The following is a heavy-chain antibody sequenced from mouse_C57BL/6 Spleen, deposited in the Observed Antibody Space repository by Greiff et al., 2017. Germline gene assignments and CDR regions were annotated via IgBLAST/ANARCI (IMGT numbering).Heavy chain of an antibody. CDR1: GFTFSSYA. D-gene: IGHD2-5*01. J-gene: IGHJ4*01. Sequence: EVQGVESGEGLVKPGGSLKLSCAASGFTFSSYAMSWVRQTPEKRLEWVAYISSGGDYIYYADTVKGRFTISRDNARNTLYLQMSSLKSEDTAMYYCTRGGSNYPMDYWGQGTSVTVSS. CDR2: ISSGGDYI. V-gene: IGHV5-9-1*02. CDR3: TRGGSNYPMDY.